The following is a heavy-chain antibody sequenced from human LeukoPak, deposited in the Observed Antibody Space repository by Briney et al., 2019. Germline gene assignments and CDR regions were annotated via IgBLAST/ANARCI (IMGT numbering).Heavy chain of an antibody. CDR3: ARGGIFWAYNWFDP. V-gene: IGHV4-34*01. CDR2: INHSGST. J-gene: IGHJ5*02. CDR1: GGSFSGYY. Sequence: PSETLSLTCAVYGGSFSGYYWSWIRQPPGKGLEWIGEINHSGSTNYNPSLKSRVTISVDTSKNQFSLKLSSVTAADTAVYYCARGGIFWAYNWFDPWGQGTLVTVSS. D-gene: IGHD3-9*01.